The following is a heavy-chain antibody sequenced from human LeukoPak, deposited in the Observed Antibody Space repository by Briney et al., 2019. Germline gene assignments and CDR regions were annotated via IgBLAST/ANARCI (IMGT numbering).Heavy chain of an antibody. J-gene: IGHJ4*02. D-gene: IGHD1/OR15-1a*01. V-gene: IGHV3-74*01. CDR2: IGTDGSTT. Sequence: GGSLRLSCAASGFTFSSYSMHWIRQAPGEGLVWVSCIGTDGSTTGYADSVKGRFTISRDNVKNTVYLQMNSLRVEDTAVYYCTNSNWYIRNWGQGTLVTVSS. CDR1: GFTFSSYS. CDR3: TNSNWYIRN.